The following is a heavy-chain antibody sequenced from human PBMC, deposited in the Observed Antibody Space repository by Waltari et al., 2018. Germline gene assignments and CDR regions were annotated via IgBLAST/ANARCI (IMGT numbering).Heavy chain of an antibody. CDR2: VCSAGKT. Sequence: VHLQESGPGLVRPSQTLSVPCTVSGDGALAHRNNFSGWFRQPVGGGLGWVGRVCSAGKTEDSPALKSLDAISMDTSKRQVSLKWTSVTAADTAVDFCAQGAAAATGGYCYSFRTVDTWGQGSMVTVSS. J-gene: IGHJ4*02. D-gene: IGHD2-21*02. V-gene: IGHV4-61*02. CDR1: GDGALAHRNNF. CDR3: AQGAAAATGGYCYSFRTVDT.